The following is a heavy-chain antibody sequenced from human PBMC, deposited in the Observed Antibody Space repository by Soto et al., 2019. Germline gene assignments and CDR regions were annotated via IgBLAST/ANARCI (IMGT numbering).Heavy chain of an antibody. CDR2: VYDADGK. V-gene: IGHV3-53*01. J-gene: IGHJ3*01. Sequence: LGWSLRLSCAVVGMTVSGKKYVAWVRQAPGKGLEWVSGVYDADGKYYADSVKGRFTTSRDSSKTIVYLEMNDLGPEDTAIYYCATRLQPENAYEVWGQGRTVTVSS. CDR1: GMTVSGKKY. CDR3: ATRLQPENAYEV. D-gene: IGHD2-15*01.